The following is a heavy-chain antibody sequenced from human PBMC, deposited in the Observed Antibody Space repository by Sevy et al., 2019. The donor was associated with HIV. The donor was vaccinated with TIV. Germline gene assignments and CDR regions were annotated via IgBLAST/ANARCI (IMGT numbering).Heavy chain of an antibody. CDR1: GFTFNSYG. CDR2: ISYDGSEK. CDR3: ARMFRSYGMDV. D-gene: IGHD3-10*01. Sequence: GGSLRLSCEASGFTFNSYGMHWVRQAPGKGLEWVAVISYDGSEKYYADSVKGRFTISRDRSKNTLYVQMNSLRAEDTAVYCCARMFRSYGMDVWGQGTTVTVSS. V-gene: IGHV3-30*03. J-gene: IGHJ6*02.